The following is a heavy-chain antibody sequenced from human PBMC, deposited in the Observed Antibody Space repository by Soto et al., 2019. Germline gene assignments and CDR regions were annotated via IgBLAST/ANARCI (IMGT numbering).Heavy chain of an antibody. J-gene: IGHJ4*02. D-gene: IGHD2-2*01. Sequence: QVQLVQSGPEVKKPGASVKVSCKATGYTFRSYGVTWVRQAPGQGLEWMGWISGYNGNTEYAQKLQGRVTMTTDTSTSTVYMELRSLGYTDTAVYYCARDRGVVTSGSAYYFDYWGQGTLVTVSS. CDR1: GYTFRSYG. CDR3: ARDRGVVTSGSAYYFDY. CDR2: ISGYNGNT. V-gene: IGHV1-18*01.